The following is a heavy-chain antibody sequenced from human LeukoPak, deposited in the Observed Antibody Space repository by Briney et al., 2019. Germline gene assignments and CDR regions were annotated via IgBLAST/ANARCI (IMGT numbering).Heavy chain of an antibody. CDR1: GFTFSSYA. Sequence: GGSLRLSCAASGFTFSSYAMSWVRQAPGKGLEWVSAISDSGGSTYYADSVKGRFTISRDNSKNTLYLQMNSLRAEDTAVYYCAKDPYDFWSGYPRPIYFDYWGQGTLVTVSS. V-gene: IGHV3-23*01. J-gene: IGHJ4*02. D-gene: IGHD3-3*01. CDR3: AKDPYDFWSGYPRPIYFDY. CDR2: ISDSGGST.